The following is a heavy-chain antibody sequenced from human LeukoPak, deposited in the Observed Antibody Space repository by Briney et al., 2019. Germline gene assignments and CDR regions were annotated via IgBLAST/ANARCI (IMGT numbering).Heavy chain of an antibody. CDR3: ARGRYYGFSGDF. CDR2: IYYSGAA. Sequence: PSQTLSLTCTVSGGSIGNDGYYSNWLRQHPGRGLEWIAFIYYSGAASYNPSLKSRVTISVDTSTNQFSLKLTSVTAADTAVYFCARGRYYGFSGDFWGQGTLVTVSS. J-gene: IGHJ4*02. CDR1: GGSIGNDGYY. V-gene: IGHV4-31*03. D-gene: IGHD3-10*01.